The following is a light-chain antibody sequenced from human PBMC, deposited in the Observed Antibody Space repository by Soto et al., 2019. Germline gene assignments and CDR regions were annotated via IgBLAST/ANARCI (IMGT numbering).Light chain of an antibody. CDR1: QSISSW. CDR2: DAS. V-gene: IGKV1-5*01. J-gene: IGKJ2*02. Sequence: DIQMTQSPSTLSASVGDRVTITCRASQSISSWLAWYQQKPGKAPKLLIYDASSLESGVPSRFSGSGSGTEFPLTISSLEPDEFATYYCQQYNSYPCTFGQGTKLEIK. CDR3: QQYNSYPCT.